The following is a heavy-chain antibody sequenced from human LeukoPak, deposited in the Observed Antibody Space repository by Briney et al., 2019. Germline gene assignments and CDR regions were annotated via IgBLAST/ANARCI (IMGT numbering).Heavy chain of an antibody. D-gene: IGHD3-16*02. CDR1: GFTSSNNS. V-gene: IGHV3-66*01. CDR3: ARNYRAAPPAYFDY. Sequence: PGGSLRLSFAASGFTSSNNSMSWVRQAPGKGLDWVSVIYSGGSTYYADSVKGRFTISRDNSKNTLYLQMNSLRAEDTAVYYCARNYRAAPPAYFDYWGQGTLVTVSS. J-gene: IGHJ4*02. CDR2: IYSGGST.